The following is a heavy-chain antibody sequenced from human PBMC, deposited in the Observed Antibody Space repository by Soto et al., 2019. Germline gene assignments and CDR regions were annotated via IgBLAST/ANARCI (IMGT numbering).Heavy chain of an antibody. Sequence: EVQLVESGGGLVQPGGSLRLSCAASGFTVSSYYMSWVRQAPGKGLEWVSVSYSAGSADFADSVKGRFTISRDNSKNTLYLQMSSLRAEDTAVYYCARVHSRSYHYFDYWGQGTLVTVSS. D-gene: IGHD6-13*01. CDR1: GFTVSSYY. V-gene: IGHV3-66*01. J-gene: IGHJ4*02. CDR3: ARVHSRSYHYFDY. CDR2: SYSAGSA.